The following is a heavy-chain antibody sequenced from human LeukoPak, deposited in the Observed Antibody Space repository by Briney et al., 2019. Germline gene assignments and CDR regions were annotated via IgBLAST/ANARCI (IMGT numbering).Heavy chain of an antibody. CDR3: STTVVNPWYFDY. D-gene: IGHD4-17*01. V-gene: IGHV1-2*02. J-gene: IGHJ4*02. Sequence: ASVKVPCKASGYTFTGYYMHWVRQAPGQGLEWMGWINPNSGGTNYAQKFQGRVTMTRDTSISTAYMELSRLRSDDTAVYYCSTTVVNPWYFDYWGQGTLVTVSS. CDR1: GYTFTGYY. CDR2: INPNSGGT.